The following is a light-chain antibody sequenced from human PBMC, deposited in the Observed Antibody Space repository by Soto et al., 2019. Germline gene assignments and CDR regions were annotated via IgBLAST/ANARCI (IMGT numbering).Light chain of an antibody. Sequence: DITMTQSPSSLSASIGGRVPINSRASQSISGWLAWYQQKPGTAPKIMIYEASNLESGVPSRFSGSGSGTDFTLTISSLEVEDVATYFCQQYNSYPLTFGGGTKVDI. J-gene: IGKJ4*01. V-gene: IGKV1-5*01. CDR1: QSISGW. CDR2: EAS. CDR3: QQYNSYPLT.